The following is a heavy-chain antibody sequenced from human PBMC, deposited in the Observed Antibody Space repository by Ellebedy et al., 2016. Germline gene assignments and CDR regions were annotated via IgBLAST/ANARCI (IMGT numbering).Heavy chain of an antibody. CDR1: GFTFSIAG. CDR2: IVNSGRET. J-gene: IGHJ4*02. D-gene: IGHD2-8*01. Sequence: GGSLRLXXAASGFTFSIAGMTWVRQAPGKGLEWVATIVNSGRETYYPEPLKGRFTISRDNAMNSVYLQMDSLTVEDTAVYYCTRDGSEWSSDYWGQGTLVTVSS. CDR3: TRDGSEWSSDY. V-gene: IGHV3-21*06.